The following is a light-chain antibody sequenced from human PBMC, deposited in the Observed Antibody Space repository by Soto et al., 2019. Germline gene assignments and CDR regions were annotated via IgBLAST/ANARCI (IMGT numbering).Light chain of an antibody. CDR3: QQYKDYVYT. V-gene: IGKV1-5*01. Sequence: DIQMTQSPSTLSASVGDRVIITCRASQTVERWMAWYQQKPGQAPKLLISDVSTLERGVPSRFSGSGSATEFTLTISGLQPDDFATYYCQQYKDYVYTFGQWTKVESK. CDR1: QTVERW. J-gene: IGKJ2*01. CDR2: DVS.